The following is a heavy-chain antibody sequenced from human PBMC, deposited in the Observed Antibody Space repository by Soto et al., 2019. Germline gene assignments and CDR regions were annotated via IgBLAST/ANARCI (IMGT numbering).Heavy chain of an antibody. Sequence: SETLSLTCTVSGGSISSYYWSWIRQPPGKGLEWIGYIYYSGITNYNPSLKSRVTISVDTSKNQFSLKLSPVTAADTAVYYCARYKSNYYYGMDVWGQGTTVTVSS. CDR3: ARYKSNYYYGMDV. CDR1: GGSISSYY. J-gene: IGHJ6*02. D-gene: IGHD1-20*01. V-gene: IGHV4-59*01. CDR2: IYYSGIT.